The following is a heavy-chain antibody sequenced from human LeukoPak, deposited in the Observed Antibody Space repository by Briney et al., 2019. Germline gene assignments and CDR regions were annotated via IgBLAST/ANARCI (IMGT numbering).Heavy chain of an antibody. CDR2: INHSGST. Sequence: SETLSLTCTVSGYSISSGYYWGWIRQPPGKGLEWIGEINHSGSTNYNPSLKSRVTISVDTSKNQFSLKLSSVTAADTAVYYCARAPYVTYYYYYMDVWGKGTTVTVSS. CDR1: GYSISSGYY. D-gene: IGHD3-10*02. J-gene: IGHJ6*03. V-gene: IGHV4-38-2*02. CDR3: ARAPYVTYYYYYMDV.